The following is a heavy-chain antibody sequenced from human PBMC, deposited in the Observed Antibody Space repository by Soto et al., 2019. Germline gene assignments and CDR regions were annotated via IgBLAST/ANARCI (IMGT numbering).Heavy chain of an antibody. CDR3: ARAPISSNRWQGLLDP. J-gene: IGHJ5*02. CDR1: GYTFTNYA. D-gene: IGHD6-13*01. CDR2: INAGHGDT. Sequence: ASVKVPCKASGYTFTNYAIHWVRQAPGQRLECMGWINAGHGDTQYSQKFQGRVTITRDTSANTAYMELRSLRYEDTALYFCARAPISSNRWQGLLDPCGQGTLVTVSS. V-gene: IGHV1-3*01.